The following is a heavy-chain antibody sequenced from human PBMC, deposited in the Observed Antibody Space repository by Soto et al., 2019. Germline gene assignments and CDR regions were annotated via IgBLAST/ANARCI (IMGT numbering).Heavy chain of an antibody. Sequence: QVHLVQSGAEVKAPGASVRISCATSGNIFNDYEIHWLRQAPGQRLEWMGWINGGNGNTGSPQRFQIRVTMSRDTSARTSYVELRSLRPEDTAVYYCATAIYATTFDHWGQGTLVTVSP. CDR2: INGGNGNT. V-gene: IGHV1-3*01. CDR3: ATAIYATTFDH. J-gene: IGHJ4*02. D-gene: IGHD2-2*02. CDR1: GNIFNDYE.